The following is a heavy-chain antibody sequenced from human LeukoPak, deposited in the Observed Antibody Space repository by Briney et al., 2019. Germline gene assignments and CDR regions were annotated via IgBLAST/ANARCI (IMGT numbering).Heavy chain of an antibody. V-gene: IGHV1-2*02. Sequence: ASVKVSCKASGYTFTGYYMHWVRQAPGQGLEWMGWINPNSGGTNYAQKFQGRVTMTRDTSISTAYMELSRLRSDDTAVYYCARDPSPQLVYYYCYMDVWGKGTTVTISS. J-gene: IGHJ6*03. D-gene: IGHD6-13*01. CDR3: ARDPSPQLVYYYCYMDV. CDR1: GYTFTGYY. CDR2: INPNSGGT.